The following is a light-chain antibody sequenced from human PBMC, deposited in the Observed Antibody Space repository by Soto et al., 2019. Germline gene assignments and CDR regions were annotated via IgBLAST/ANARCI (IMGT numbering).Light chain of an antibody. J-gene: IGLJ1*01. V-gene: IGLV2-14*03. CDR1: SSEVGGSNY. CDR3: SSYTTSSILGYV. Sequence: QSVLTQPASVSRSPGQSITISFTGTSSEVGGSNYVSWYQQHPGKAPKLMIYDVTYRPSGVSNRFSGSKSGKTASLTISWLQAEDEADYYCSSYTTSSILGYVFGTGTKVTVL. CDR2: DVT.